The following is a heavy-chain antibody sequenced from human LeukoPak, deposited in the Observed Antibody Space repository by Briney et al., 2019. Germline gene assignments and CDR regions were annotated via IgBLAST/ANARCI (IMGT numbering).Heavy chain of an antibody. CDR1: EFTLSSYA. CDR3: ASFHYYGSGAYYLSY. D-gene: IGHD3-10*01. J-gene: IGHJ4*02. Sequence: PGGSLRLSCAASEFTLSSYAMTWVRQAPGKGLEWVSDIGDSGATTYYADSVKGRFTISRDNSKNTLYLQMSSLRAEDTAVYFCASFHYYGSGAYYLSYWGQGTLVTVSS. V-gene: IGHV3-23*01. CDR2: IGDSGATT.